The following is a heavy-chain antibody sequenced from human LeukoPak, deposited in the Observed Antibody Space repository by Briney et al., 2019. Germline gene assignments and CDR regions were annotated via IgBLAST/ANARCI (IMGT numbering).Heavy chain of an antibody. CDR1: GFTFSNYG. D-gene: IGHD5-12*01. J-gene: IGHJ4*02. V-gene: IGHV3-48*02. Sequence: PGGSLRLSCVASGFTFSNYGMNWVRQAPGKGLEWVSYISSSSDAIYYADSVKGRFTISRDNAKNSLYLEMNSLRDEDTAVYYCARAMRSGYDYWGQGTLVTVSS. CDR3: ARAMRSGYDY. CDR2: ISSSSDAI.